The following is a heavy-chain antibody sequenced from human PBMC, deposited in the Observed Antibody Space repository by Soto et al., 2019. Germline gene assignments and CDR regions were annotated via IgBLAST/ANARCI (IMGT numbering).Heavy chain of an antibody. CDR2: ISSSGSTI. CDR3: ARADTDY. CDR1: GFAFSSHN. J-gene: IGHJ4*02. D-gene: IGHD5-18*01. Sequence: GGSLRLSCAASGFAFSSHNFNWVRQAPGKGLGWISYISSSGSTIYYADSVKGRFTISRDNAKNSLYLQMNSLRDEDTAVYYCARADTDYWGQGTLVTVSS. V-gene: IGHV3-48*02.